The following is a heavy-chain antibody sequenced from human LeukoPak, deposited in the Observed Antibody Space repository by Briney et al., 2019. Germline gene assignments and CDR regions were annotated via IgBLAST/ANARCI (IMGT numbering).Heavy chain of an antibody. V-gene: IGHV3-23*01. Sequence: GGSLRLSCAASGFTFGNYAMTWVRHAPGKGLEWVSGISGSGGSTHYADSVKGRFTISRDNSKNTLYLQMNSLRAAEDTAIYYCAKEPYSSGPGNPFDYWGQGTLVTVSS. CDR3: AKEPYSSGPGNPFDY. J-gene: IGHJ4*02. CDR2: ISGSGGST. CDR1: GFTFGNYA. D-gene: IGHD6-19*01.